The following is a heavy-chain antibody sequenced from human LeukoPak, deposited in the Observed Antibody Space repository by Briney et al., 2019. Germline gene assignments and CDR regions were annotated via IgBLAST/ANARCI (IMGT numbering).Heavy chain of an antibody. Sequence: SETLSLTCAVYGGSFSGYYWSWIRQPPGKGLEWIGEISHSGSTNYNPSLKSRVTISVDTSKNQFSLKLSSVTAADTAVYYCARGRVVGATRHGFDPWGQGTLVTVSS. V-gene: IGHV4-34*01. J-gene: IGHJ5*02. CDR1: GGSFSGYY. D-gene: IGHD1-26*01. CDR2: ISHSGST. CDR3: ARGRVVGATRHGFDP.